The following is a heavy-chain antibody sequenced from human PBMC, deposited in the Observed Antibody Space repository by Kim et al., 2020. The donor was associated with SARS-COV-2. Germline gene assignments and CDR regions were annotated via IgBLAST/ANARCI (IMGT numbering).Heavy chain of an antibody. CDR3: AKTCGDDCYGGGY. J-gene: IGHJ4*02. D-gene: IGHD2-21*02. Sequence: GGSLRLSCAASGFTFSGYVMSWVRQRPGKRLEWVSGISANSDSKYYAESVKGRFTISRDNSKNTLYLQMSDLRPDDTAVYSCAKTCGDDCYGGGYWGQGT. V-gene: IGHV3-23*01. CDR2: ISANSDSK. CDR1: GFTFSGYV.